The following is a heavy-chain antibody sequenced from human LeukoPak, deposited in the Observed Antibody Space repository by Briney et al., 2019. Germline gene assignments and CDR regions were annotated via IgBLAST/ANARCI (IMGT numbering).Heavy chain of an antibody. CDR3: ARYGNYYDRSGYASYYFDY. D-gene: IGHD3-22*01. CDR1: GGPISSSSYY. Sequence: SETLSLTCTVSGGPISSSSYYWGWIRQPPGKGLEWIGRIYYSGSTYYNPSLKSRVTISVDTSKNQFSLKLSSVTAADTAVYYCARYGNYYDRSGYASYYFDYWGQGTLVTVSS. CDR2: IYYSGST. V-gene: IGHV4-39*01. J-gene: IGHJ4*02.